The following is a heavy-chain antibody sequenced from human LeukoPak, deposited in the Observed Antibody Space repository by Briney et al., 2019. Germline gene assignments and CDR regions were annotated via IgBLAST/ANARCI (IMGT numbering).Heavy chain of an antibody. J-gene: IGHJ4*02. V-gene: IGHV4-61*08. Sequence: PSETLSLTCTVYGGSVGSAGYYWSWIRQPPGGGLEWIGYIYYIRNTNYNPSLKSRVTMSLDPSKNQFSLKLNSVTAADTAVYYCARTQSQSGSYRYYFGYWGQGTLVTVSS. D-gene: IGHD1-26*01. CDR3: ARTQSQSGSYRYYFGY. CDR1: GGSVGSAGYY. CDR2: IYYIRNT.